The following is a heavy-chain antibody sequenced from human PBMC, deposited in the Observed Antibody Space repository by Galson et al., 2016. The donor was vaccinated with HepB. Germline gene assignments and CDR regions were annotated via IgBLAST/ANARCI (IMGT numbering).Heavy chain of an antibody. CDR3: VRHVYHSSGYFYDHDNWFDP. D-gene: IGHD3-22*01. V-gene: IGHV4-59*08. CDR1: GASISTYY. J-gene: IGHJ5*02. Sequence: ETLYLTCTVSGASISTYYWSWIRQPPGKGLEWIGYVYYSGSINYNPSLKSRVTISVDTSKNQFSLKLSSVTAADTAVYYCVRHVYHSSGYFYDHDNWFDPWGQGTLVTVSS. CDR2: VYYSGSI.